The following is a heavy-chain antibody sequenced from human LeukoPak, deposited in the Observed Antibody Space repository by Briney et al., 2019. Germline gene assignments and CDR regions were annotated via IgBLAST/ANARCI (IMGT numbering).Heavy chain of an antibody. J-gene: IGHJ3*02. CDR1: GFTFSSYG. D-gene: IGHD3-10*01. Sequence: GGSLRLSCAASGFTFSSYGMSWVRQAPGKGLEWVSAISGSGGSTYYADSVKGRFTISRDNAKNSLYLQMNSLRAEDTAVYYCERESGFRGDAFDIWGQGTMVTVSS. V-gene: IGHV3-23*01. CDR2: ISGSGGST. CDR3: ERESGFRGDAFDI.